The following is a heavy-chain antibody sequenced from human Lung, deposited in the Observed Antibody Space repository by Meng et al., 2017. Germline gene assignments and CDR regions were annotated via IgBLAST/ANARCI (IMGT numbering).Heavy chain of an antibody. V-gene: IGHV4-34*01. CDR2: INHSGST. CDR1: GGSFSDYY. Sequence: QVKLQQWGAGLLKPSETLSPTCVVSGGSFSDYYWSWIRQPPGKGLEWIGEINHSGSTNYNPSLESRATISVDTSQNNLSLKLSSVTAADSAVYYCARGPTTMAHDFDYWGQGTLVTVSS. D-gene: IGHD4-11*01. CDR3: ARGPTTMAHDFDY. J-gene: IGHJ4*02.